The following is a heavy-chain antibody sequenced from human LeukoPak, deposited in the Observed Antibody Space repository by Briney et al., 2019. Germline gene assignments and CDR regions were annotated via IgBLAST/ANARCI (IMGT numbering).Heavy chain of an antibody. J-gene: IGHJ4*02. D-gene: IGHD2-15*01. CDR3: ARGLSAIVY. V-gene: IGHV4-34*01. CDR1: GGSFSGYY. Sequence: PSETLSLTCAVYGGSFSGYYGSWIRQPPGKGLEWIGEINHSGSTNYNPSLKSRATISVDTSKNQFSLKLSSVTAADTAVYYCARGLSAIVYWGQGTLVTVSS. CDR2: INHSGST.